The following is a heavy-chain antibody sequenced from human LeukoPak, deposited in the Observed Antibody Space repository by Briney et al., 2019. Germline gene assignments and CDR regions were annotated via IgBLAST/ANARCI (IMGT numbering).Heavy chain of an antibody. CDR2: ISNSGRTI. CDR1: GFTFSSYE. J-gene: IGHJ4*02. Sequence: GGSLRLSCAAPGFTFSSYEMNWVPQGPGKGLEGCSYISNSGRTIFYADSVKGRFTVSRDNAKNSLYLQMNSLRAEDTAVYYCVRRYCSSTSCTLDSWGQGTLVTVSS. D-gene: IGHD2-2*01. CDR3: VRRYCSSTSCTLDS. V-gene: IGHV3-48*03.